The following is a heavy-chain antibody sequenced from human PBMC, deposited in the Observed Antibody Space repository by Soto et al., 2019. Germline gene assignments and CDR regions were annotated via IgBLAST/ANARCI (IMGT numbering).Heavy chain of an antibody. Sequence: PGGSLRLSCAASGFTFSSYAMSWVRQAPGKGLEWVSAISGSGGSTYYADSVKGRFTISRDNSKNTLYLQMNSLRAEDTAVYYCARRLAVAGYFDYWGQGTLVTVYS. D-gene: IGHD6-19*01. V-gene: IGHV3-23*01. CDR3: ARRLAVAGYFDY. CDR1: GFTFSSYA. CDR2: ISGSGGST. J-gene: IGHJ4*02.